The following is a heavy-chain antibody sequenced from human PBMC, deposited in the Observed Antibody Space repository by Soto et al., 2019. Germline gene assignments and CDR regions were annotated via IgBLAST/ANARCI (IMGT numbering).Heavy chain of an antibody. CDR3: TGEFASGY. D-gene: IGHD2-8*02. CDR2: ISRDGGTK. Sequence: QVQLVESGGGVVQPGRSLRLSCAVSGFTVSTYGMHCVRQAPGKGMEWVEVISRDGGTKYYADSVKGRFTISRDNSRNTMFLEMNSLSSDELAVYYWTGEFASGYWGQGTLVTVSS. J-gene: IGHJ4*02. CDR1: GFTVSTYG. V-gene: IGHV3-30*03.